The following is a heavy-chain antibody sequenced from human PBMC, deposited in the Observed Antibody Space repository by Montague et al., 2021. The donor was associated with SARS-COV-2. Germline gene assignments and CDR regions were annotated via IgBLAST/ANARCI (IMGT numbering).Heavy chain of an antibody. CDR3: ARGGATYYYDTSGYVNAFDT. CDR2: IYYNGYT. D-gene: IGHD3-22*01. CDR1: GDSISTYY. V-gene: IGHV4-59*01. Sequence: SETRSLTCTVSGDSISTYYWIWIRQPPGKELEWIGYIYYNGYTNYNPSLKSRVTISVDTSKNQFSLRLSSVTAADTAVYFCARGGATYYYDTSGYVNAFDTWGQGTMVTVSS. J-gene: IGHJ3*02.